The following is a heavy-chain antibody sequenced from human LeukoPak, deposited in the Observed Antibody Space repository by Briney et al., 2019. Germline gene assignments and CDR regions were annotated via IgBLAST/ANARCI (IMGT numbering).Heavy chain of an antibody. CDR3: AKWGRFGESFDY. V-gene: IGHV3-30*18. CDR1: GFTFSSCG. Sequence: GRSLRLSCAASGFTFSSCGMHWVRQAPGKWLESVAVIWYDGSNKYYADSVKGRFTISRDNSKNTLYLQTNSLRPEDTAVYYCAKWGRFGESFDYWGQGTLVTVSS. J-gene: IGHJ4*02. D-gene: IGHD3-10*01. CDR2: IWYDGSNK.